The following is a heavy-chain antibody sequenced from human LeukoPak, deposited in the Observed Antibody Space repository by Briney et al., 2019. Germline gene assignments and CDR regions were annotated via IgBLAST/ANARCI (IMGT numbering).Heavy chain of an antibody. D-gene: IGHD5-18*01. CDR3: AKGRGYSYHPNWDY. J-gene: IGHJ4*02. V-gene: IGHV3-30*18. CDR1: GVTFSSYG. CDR2: ISYDGSNK. Sequence: GRSLRLSCAASGVTFSSYGMHWVRQAPGKGLGWGAVISYDGSNKYYAESVKGRFTISRENSKNTLYLQMNSLRTEYTAVYYRAKGRGYSYHPNWDYWGQGTLVTVSS.